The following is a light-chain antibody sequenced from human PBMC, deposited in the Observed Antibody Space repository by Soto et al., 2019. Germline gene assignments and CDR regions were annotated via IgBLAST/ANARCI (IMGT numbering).Light chain of an antibody. CDR1: NSDVGDYSY. V-gene: IGLV2-11*01. Sequence: SALTQPRSVSGSPGQSVTISCTGTNSDVGDYSYVSWYQQHPGKAPKLLIYDVSKRPSGVPDRFSGSKSGNTASLTISGLQGEDEADYFCCSYTGRYIWVFGGGTKLTVL. J-gene: IGLJ2*01. CDR3: CSYTGRYIWV. CDR2: DVS.